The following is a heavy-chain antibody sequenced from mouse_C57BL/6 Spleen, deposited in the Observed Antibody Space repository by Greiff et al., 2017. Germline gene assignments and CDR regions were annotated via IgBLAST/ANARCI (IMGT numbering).Heavy chain of an antibody. CDR2: ILPGGGST. J-gene: IGHJ1*03. V-gene: IGHV1-9*01. CDR1: GYTFTGYW. Sequence: QVQLQQSGAELMKPGASVKLSCKATGYTFTGYWIEWVKQRPGHGLEWIGEILPGGGSTNYNEKFKGKATFTADTSSNTAYMQLSSLTTEDSAIYYGARKGDGYYRYFDVWGTGTTVTVSS. D-gene: IGHD2-3*01. CDR3: ARKGDGYYRYFDV.